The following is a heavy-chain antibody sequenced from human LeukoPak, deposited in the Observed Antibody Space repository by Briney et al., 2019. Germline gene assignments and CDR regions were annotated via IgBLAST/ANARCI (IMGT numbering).Heavy chain of an antibody. D-gene: IGHD3-22*01. CDR2: MNPNSGNT. CDR3: ARVSDSSGYNDAFDI. CDR1: GYTFTSYD. Sequence: ASVKVSCKASGYTFTSYDINWVRQATGQGLEWMGWMNPNSGNTGYAQKFQGRVTITRNTSISTAHMELSSLRSEDTAVYYCARVSDSSGYNDAFDIWGQGTMVTVSS. J-gene: IGHJ3*02. V-gene: IGHV1-8*03.